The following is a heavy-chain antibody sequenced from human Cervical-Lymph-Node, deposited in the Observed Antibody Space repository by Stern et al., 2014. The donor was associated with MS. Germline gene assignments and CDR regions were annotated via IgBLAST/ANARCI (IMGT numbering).Heavy chain of an antibody. Sequence: QLVQSGAEVKKPGASVKISCKASGYTFTTYYVHCVRQAPGQVLEGMGIINPDGGSTIYAPKFRGRVTLTRDTSASTVYMELSSLTSEDTAFYYCARDPATSGWPFHYFDLWGRGTLVTVSS. J-gene: IGHJ2*01. D-gene: IGHD6-25*01. V-gene: IGHV1-46*01. CDR1: GYTFTTYY. CDR3: ARDPATSGWPFHYFDL. CDR2: INPDGGST.